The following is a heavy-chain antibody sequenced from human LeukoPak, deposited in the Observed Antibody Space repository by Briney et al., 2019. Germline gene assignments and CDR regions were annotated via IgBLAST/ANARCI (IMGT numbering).Heavy chain of an antibody. CDR1: GFIFTNYW. D-gene: IGHD1-26*01. V-gene: IGHV3-74*01. CDR3: ARGGYSGSYYRFD. Sequence: GGSLRLSCVSSGFIFTNYWMHWVRQVPGKGPVWVGRIDKEGSAAFYAESVKGRFTTSRDNVKSTVYLQMNSLTAEDTAVYHCARGGYSGSYYRFDWGQGTLVTVSS. J-gene: IGHJ4*02. CDR2: IDKEGSAA.